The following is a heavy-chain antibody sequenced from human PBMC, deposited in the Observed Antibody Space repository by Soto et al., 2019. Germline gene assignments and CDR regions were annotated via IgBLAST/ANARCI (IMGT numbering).Heavy chain of an antibody. Sequence: GGSLRLSCAASGFTFSSYGMHWVRQAPGKGLEWVAVISYDGSNKYYADSVKGRFTISRDNSKNTLYLQMNSLRAEDTAVYYCAKVRGGSYGVGDYWSQGTLVTVSS. J-gene: IGHJ4*02. CDR3: AKVRGGSYGVGDY. CDR1: GFTFSSYG. V-gene: IGHV3-30*18. D-gene: IGHD1-26*01. CDR2: ISYDGSNK.